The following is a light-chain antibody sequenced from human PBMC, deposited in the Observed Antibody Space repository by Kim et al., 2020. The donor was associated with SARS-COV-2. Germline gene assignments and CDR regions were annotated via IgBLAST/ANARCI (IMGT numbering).Light chain of an antibody. Sequence: DIQMTQSPYTLSASIGDKITITCRASRSIDDLVAWYQQKPGRAPKLLIYKASTLKSGVPSTFSGSGSGTEFTLTTSSLQPDDFATYYCQQYRSYPWTFGQGTKLEI. CDR2: KAS. CDR3: QQYRSYPWT. J-gene: IGKJ2*02. V-gene: IGKV1-5*03. CDR1: RSIDDL.